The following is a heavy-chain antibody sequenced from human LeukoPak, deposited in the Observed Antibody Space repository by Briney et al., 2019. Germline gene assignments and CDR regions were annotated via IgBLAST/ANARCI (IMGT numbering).Heavy chain of an antibody. CDR2: IWYDGSNK. J-gene: IGHJ4*02. V-gene: IGHV3-33*01. Sequence: PGGSLRLSCAASGFTFSSYGMHWVRQAPGKGLEWVAVIWYDGSNKYYADSVKGRFTISRDNSKNTLYLQMNSLRAEDTAVYYCATGGPHYYGSGSYYNGVPPDYWGQGTLVTVSS. CDR3: ATGGPHYYGSGSYYNGVPPDY. CDR1: GFTFSSYG. D-gene: IGHD3-10*01.